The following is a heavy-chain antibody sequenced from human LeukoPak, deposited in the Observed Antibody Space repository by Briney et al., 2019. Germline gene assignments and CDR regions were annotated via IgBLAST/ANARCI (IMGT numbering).Heavy chain of an antibody. CDR3: TRDWMSRPFFYYGSGSSRGYFDL. Sequence: PSQTLSLTCTVSGGSVNSGSYYWSWIRQPPGKRLEWIGYIYYSGSTNYNPSLKSRVTISVDTSKNQFSLKLNSVTAADTAVYYCTRDWMSRPFFYYGSGSSRGYFDLWGRGTLVTVSS. D-gene: IGHD3-10*01. CDR1: GGSVNSGSYY. J-gene: IGHJ2*01. CDR2: IYYSGST. V-gene: IGHV4-61*01.